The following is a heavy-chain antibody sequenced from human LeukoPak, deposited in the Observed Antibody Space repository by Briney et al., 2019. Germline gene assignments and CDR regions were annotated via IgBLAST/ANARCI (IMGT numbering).Heavy chain of an antibody. CDR1: GGSISGYY. CDR2: IYYGGST. V-gene: IGHV4-59*01. J-gene: IGHJ4*02. Sequence: SETLSLTCTVSGGSISGYYWSWIRQSPGKGLEWIGYIYYGGSTNYNPSLKSRVTISVDRSKQQFSLRVSSVTAADTAVYYCARCFADTALDFWGQGTPVTVSS. CDR3: ARCFADTALDF. D-gene: IGHD5-18*01.